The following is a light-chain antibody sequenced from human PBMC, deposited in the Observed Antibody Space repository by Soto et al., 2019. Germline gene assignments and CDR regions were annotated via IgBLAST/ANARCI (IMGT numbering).Light chain of an antibody. J-gene: IGKJ1*01. V-gene: IGKV1-5*03. CDR2: KAS. CDR1: QSISSW. CDR3: QQYNSFQT. Sequence: DIQMTQSPSTLSASVGDRVTITCRASQSISSWLAWYQQKPGKAPKLLIYKASSLESGVPSRFSGSGSGTEFTLTISSLQRDDFATYYCQQYNSFQTFGQGTKVEIK.